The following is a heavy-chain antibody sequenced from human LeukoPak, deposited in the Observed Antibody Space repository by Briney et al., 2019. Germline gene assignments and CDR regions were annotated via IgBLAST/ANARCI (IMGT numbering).Heavy chain of an antibody. J-gene: IGHJ4*02. CDR3: ARLGDGDNLRYFDY. V-gene: IGHV4-59*08. Sequence: SETLSLTCTVSGDSISGNYWTWIRHTPAKGLEWIVYIYYSGSTNYNASLKSLVTISVDTSKNQFSLKLSSVSAAETAVYYCARLGDGDNLRYFDYWGQGTLVTVSS. CDR2: IYYSGST. CDR1: GDSISGNY. D-gene: IGHD5-24*01.